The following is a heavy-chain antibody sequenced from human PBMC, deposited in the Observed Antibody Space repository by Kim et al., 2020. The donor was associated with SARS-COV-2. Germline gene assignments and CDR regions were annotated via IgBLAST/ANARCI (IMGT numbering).Heavy chain of an antibody. J-gene: IGHJ6*02. V-gene: IGHV1-69*04. CDR3: ARLMGSSSWYPPSIAGKYYYYYGMDV. CDR1: GGTFSSYA. D-gene: IGHD6-13*01. CDR2: IIPILGIA. Sequence: SVKVSCKASGGTFSSYAISWVRQAPGQGLEWMGRIIPILGIANYAQKFQGRVTITADKSTSTAYMELSSLRSEDTAVYYCARLMGSSSWYPPSIAGKYYYYYGMDVWGQGTTVTVSS.